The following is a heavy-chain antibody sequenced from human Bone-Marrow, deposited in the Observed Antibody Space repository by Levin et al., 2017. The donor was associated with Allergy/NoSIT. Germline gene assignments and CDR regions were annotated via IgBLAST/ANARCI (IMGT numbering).Heavy chain of an antibody. D-gene: IGHD2-8*01. CDR2: INRDGGDG. CDR3: ARNGAWSFEF. J-gene: IGHJ4*02. CDR1: GFTFSGYW. V-gene: IGHV3-7*02. Sequence: HPGGSLRLSCASSGFTFSGYWMAWVRQAPGKGLEWVANINRDGGDGYYVDSVKGRFTISRENARNSLDLQMNSLRVEDTAVYYCARNGAWSFEFWGQGTLVTVSS.